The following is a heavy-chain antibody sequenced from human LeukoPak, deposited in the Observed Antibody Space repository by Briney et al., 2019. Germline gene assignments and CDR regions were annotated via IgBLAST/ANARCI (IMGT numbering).Heavy chain of an antibody. Sequence: PGGSLRLSCVASGFTFSNYWMTWVRQAPGKGLEWVSYISGSSSYTIYADSVKGRFTISRDNAKNSLYLQMNSLRAEDTAVYYCARVTLYAESALDYWGQGTLVTVSS. J-gene: IGHJ4*02. CDR3: ARVTLYAESALDY. CDR1: GFTFSNYW. CDR2: ISGSSSYT. D-gene: IGHD4-17*01. V-gene: IGHV3-11*06.